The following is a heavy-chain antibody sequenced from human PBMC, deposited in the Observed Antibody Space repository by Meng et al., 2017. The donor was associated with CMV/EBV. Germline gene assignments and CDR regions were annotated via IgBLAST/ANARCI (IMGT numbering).Heavy chain of an antibody. CDR3: AKDVGYCTNGVCYTDYFDY. D-gene: IGHD2-8*01. Sequence: GESLKISCAASGFTFDDYTMNWVRQAPGKGLEWVPLISWDGGSTYYADSVKGRFTISRDNSKNSLYLQMNSLRTEDTALYYCAKDVGYCTNGVCYTDYFDYWGQGTLVTVSS. J-gene: IGHJ4*02. CDR1: GFTFDDYT. CDR2: ISWDGGST. V-gene: IGHV3-43*01.